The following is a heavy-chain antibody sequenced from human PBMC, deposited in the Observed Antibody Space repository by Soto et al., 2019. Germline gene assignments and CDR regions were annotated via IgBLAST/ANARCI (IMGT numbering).Heavy chain of an antibody. J-gene: IGHJ3*02. CDR2: IYHSGST. V-gene: IGHV4-4*02. CDR3: ARGGYYDSSGYSYDAFDI. D-gene: IGHD3-22*01. CDR1: GGSILSSNW. Sequence: SGTLSLTRAVSGGSILSSNWWSLVREPPGKGLEWIGEIYHSGSTNYNPSLKSRVTISVDKSKNQFSLKLSSVTAADTAVYYCARGGYYDSSGYSYDAFDIWGQGTMVT.